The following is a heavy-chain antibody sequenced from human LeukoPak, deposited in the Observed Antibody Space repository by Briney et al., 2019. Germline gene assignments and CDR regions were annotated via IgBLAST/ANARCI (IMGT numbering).Heavy chain of an antibody. CDR3: AKYGSGSYYSPIDY. V-gene: IGHV3-30*02. J-gene: IGHJ4*02. D-gene: IGHD3-10*01. CDR1: GFTFSSYG. Sequence: GGSLGLSCAASGFTFSSYGMHWVRQAPGKGLEWVAFIRYDGSNKYYADSVKGRFTISRDNSKNTLYLQMNSLRAEDTAVYYCAKYGSGSYYSPIDYWGQGTLVTVSS. CDR2: IRYDGSNK.